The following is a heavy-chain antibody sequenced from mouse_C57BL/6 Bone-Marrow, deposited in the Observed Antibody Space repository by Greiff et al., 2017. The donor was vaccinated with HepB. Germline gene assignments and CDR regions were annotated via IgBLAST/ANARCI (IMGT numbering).Heavy chain of an antibody. CDR3: VIHFFLYAMDY. CDR1: GFSFNTYA. V-gene: IGHV10-1*01. CDR2: IRSKSNNYAT. Sequence: VQLVESGGGLVQPKGSLKLSCAASGFSFNTYAMNWVRQAPGKGLEWVARIRSKSNNYATYYADSVKDRFTISRDDSESMLYLQMNNLKTEDTAMYYCVIHFFLYAMDYWGQGTSVTVSS. J-gene: IGHJ4*01.